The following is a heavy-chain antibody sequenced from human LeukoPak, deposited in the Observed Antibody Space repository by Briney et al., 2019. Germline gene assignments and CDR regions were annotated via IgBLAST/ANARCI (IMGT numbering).Heavy chain of an antibody. D-gene: IGHD2-2*01. V-gene: IGHV3-7*03. J-gene: IGHJ4*02. CDR2: IKQDGSEK. Sequence: GGSLRLSCAASGFTFSSYWMSWVRQAPGKGLEWVANIKQDGSEKYYVDSVKGRFTISRDNAKNSLYLQMNSLRAEDTAVYYCARDSPHCSSTSCQLFDYWDQGTLVTVSS. CDR3: ARDSPHCSSTSCQLFDY. CDR1: GFTFSSYW.